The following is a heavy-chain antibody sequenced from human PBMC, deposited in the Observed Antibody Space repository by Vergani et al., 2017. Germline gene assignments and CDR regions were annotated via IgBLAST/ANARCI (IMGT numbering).Heavy chain of an antibody. CDR1: GYTFTSYY. J-gene: IGHJ4*02. CDR3: ARDQDYYDSSGYYGGVDY. D-gene: IGHD3-22*01. V-gene: IGHV1-46*03. Sequence: QVQLVQSGAEVKKPGASVKVSCKAYGYTFTSYYMHWVRQAPGQGLEWMGIINTSGGSTSYAQKFQGRVTMTRDTSKSTVYMELSSLISEDTAVYYCARDQDYYDSSGYYGGVDYWGQGTLVTVSS. CDR2: INTSGGST.